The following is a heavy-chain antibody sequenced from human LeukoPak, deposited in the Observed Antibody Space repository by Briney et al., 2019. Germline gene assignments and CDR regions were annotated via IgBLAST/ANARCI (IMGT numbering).Heavy chain of an antibody. Sequence: ASVKVSCTASGYTFTTHDLTWVRQTTGQGREWMGWMNPGNGDTAYAQKFQGRVTMTRDTSMSTAYMELNNLGSEDTAIYYCARGLGDYNTDWFPVSGYWGQGTPVTVSS. CDR3: ARGLGDYNTDWFPVSGY. J-gene: IGHJ4*02. CDR1: GYTFTTHD. CDR2: MNPGNGDT. V-gene: IGHV1-8*01. D-gene: IGHD3-9*01.